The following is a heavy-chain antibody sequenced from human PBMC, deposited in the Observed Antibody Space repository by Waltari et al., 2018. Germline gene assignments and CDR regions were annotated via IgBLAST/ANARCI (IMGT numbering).Heavy chain of an antibody. J-gene: IGHJ3*02. V-gene: IGHV1-2*04. CDR3: ARVGYGSGSYYLDAFDI. D-gene: IGHD3-10*01. CDR2: INPNSGGT. Sequence: QVQLVQSGAEVTKPGASVKVSCKASGYTFTGYYMHWVRQAPAQGLEWMGWINPNSGGTNYAQKFQGWVTMTRDTSISTAYMELSRLRSDDTAVYYCARVGYGSGSYYLDAFDIWGQGTMVTVSS. CDR1: GYTFTGYY.